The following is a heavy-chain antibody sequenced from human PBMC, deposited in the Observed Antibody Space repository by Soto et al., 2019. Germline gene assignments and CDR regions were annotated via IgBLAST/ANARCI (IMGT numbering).Heavy chain of an antibody. CDR1: GFTFSSHA. CDR3: AKDKMEQWLVGGYYDY. V-gene: IGHV3-23*01. J-gene: IGHJ4*02. D-gene: IGHD6-19*01. CDR2: TIDSGGRS. Sequence: PGGSLRLSCAASGFTFSSHAMSWVRQAPGKGLEWVSSTIDSGGRSYHADSVRGRFTISRDNSKNTLYLQMNSLRADDTAIYYRAKDKMEQWLVGGYYDYWGQGALVTVSS.